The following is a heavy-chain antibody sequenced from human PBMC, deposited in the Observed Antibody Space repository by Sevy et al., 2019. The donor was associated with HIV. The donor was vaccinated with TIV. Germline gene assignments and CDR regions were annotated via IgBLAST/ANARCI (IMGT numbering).Heavy chain of an antibody. D-gene: IGHD6-13*01. CDR2: MNPNSRNT. CDR1: GYTFTSYD. J-gene: IGHJ6*02. Sequence: ASVKVSCKASGYTFTSYDINWVRQATGQGLEWMGWMNPNSRNTGYAQKFQGRVTMTRNTSITTAYMELSSLRSEDTAVYYCARLSSSKNRYYYYGMDVWGQGTTVTVSS. CDR3: ARLSSSKNRYYYYGMDV. V-gene: IGHV1-8*01.